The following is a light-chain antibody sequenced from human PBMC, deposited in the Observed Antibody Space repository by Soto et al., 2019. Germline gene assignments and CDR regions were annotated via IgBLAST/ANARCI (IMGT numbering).Light chain of an antibody. J-gene: IGLJ2*01. V-gene: IGLV2-8*01. CDR2: EVS. Sequence: QSALTQPASVSGSPGQSITISCTGTSSDVGGYNLVSWYQQYPGKAPKLMIYEVSRRPSGVPDRFSGSKSGNTASLTVSGLQAEDEADYYCSSNAGSNNLVFGGGTKVTVL. CDR3: SSNAGSNNLV. CDR1: SSDVGGYNL.